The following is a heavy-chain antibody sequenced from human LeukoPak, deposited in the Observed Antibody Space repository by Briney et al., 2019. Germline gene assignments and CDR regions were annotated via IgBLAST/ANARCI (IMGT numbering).Heavy chain of an antibody. V-gene: IGHV4-31*03. CDR1: GGSISSGGYY. CDR3: ARATYESVVDY. D-gene: IGHD3-3*01. Sequence: PSQTLSLTCTVSGGSISSGGYYWSWIRQHPGKGLEWIGYIYYSGSTYYNPSLRSRVTISVDTSKNQFSLKLSSVTAADTAVYYCARATYESVVDYWGQGTLVTVSS. J-gene: IGHJ4*02. CDR2: IYYSGST.